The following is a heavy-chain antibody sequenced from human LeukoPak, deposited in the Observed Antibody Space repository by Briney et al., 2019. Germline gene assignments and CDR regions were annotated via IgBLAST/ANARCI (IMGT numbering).Heavy chain of an antibody. CDR1: GFTFSSYA. D-gene: IGHD2-15*01. CDR3: AKETVVVVAATPDAFDI. CDR2: ISGSDGST. J-gene: IGHJ3*02. Sequence: PGGSLRLSCAASGFTFSSYAMSWVRQAPGKGLEWVSAISGSDGSTYYADSVKGRFTISRDNSKNTLYLQMNSLRAEDTAVYYCAKETVVVVAATPDAFDIWGQGTMVTVSS. V-gene: IGHV3-23*01.